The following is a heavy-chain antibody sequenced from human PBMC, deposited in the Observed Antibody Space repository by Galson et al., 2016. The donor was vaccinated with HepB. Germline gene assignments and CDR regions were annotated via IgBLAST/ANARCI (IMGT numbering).Heavy chain of an antibody. D-gene: IGHD6-19*01. V-gene: IGHV3-15*07. J-gene: IGHJ4*02. CDR3: ATVKSEADALDY. Sequence: SLRLSCAASGFTFSNPWVNWVRQAPGKGREWVGRIKNKVDGGTTDYAAPVKGRFTISRDDSKNTLYQQMNSLKTEDTAVYYCATVKSEADALDYWGQGTLVTVSS. CDR1: GFTFSNPW. CDR2: IKNKVDGGTT.